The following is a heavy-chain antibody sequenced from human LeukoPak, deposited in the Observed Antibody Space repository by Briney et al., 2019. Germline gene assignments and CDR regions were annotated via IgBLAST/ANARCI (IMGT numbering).Heavy chain of an antibody. CDR3: ASCMRRWLRSDY. CDR1: GFTFSSYS. Sequence: GGSLRLSCAASGFTFSSYSMNWVRQAPGRGLEWVANIKQDGSEKYYVDSVKGRFTISRDNAKNSLYLQMNSLRAEDTAVYYCASCMRRWLRSDYWGQGTLVTVSS. J-gene: IGHJ4*02. V-gene: IGHV3-7*01. CDR2: IKQDGSEK. D-gene: IGHD5-24*01.